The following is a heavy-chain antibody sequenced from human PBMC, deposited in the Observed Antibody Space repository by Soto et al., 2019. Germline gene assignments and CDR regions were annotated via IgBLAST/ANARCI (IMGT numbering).Heavy chain of an antibody. Sequence: EVQLVESGGGLVQPGGSLRLSCAASGFTVRSNYMSWVRQAPGKGLEWVSLIYSGGSTYYADSVKGRFTISRDNSKNTLYLQMNSLRAEDTAVYYCAGLYSSGWFVIQHWGQGTLVTVSS. J-gene: IGHJ1*01. V-gene: IGHV3-66*01. CDR1: GFTVRSNY. CDR2: IYSGGST. CDR3: AGLYSSGWFVIQH. D-gene: IGHD6-19*01.